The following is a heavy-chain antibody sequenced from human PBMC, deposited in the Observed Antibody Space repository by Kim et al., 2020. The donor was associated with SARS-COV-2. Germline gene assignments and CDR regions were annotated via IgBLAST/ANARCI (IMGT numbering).Heavy chain of an antibody. D-gene: IGHD3-22*01. J-gene: IGHJ5*01. CDR1: GFTFDDYG. CDR3: ARDAYYDNTGYYGLES. V-gene: IGHV3-20*01. Sequence: GGSLRLSCAGSGFTFDDYGMSWVRQVPGKGLGWVAGITWKGDTVGYVDSVKGRFTISRDNAKKSLYLQMNSLRDEDTALYHCARDAYYDNTGYYGLESWGPGTLVTVSS. CDR2: ITWKGDTV.